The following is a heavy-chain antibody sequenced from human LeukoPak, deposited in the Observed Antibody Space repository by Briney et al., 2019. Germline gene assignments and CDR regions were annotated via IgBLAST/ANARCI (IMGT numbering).Heavy chain of an antibody. Sequence: GGSLRLSCAASGFTFRSYAMSWVRQAPGKGLEWVSAISGSGGSTYYADSVKGRFTISRDNSKNTLYLQMNSLRAEDTAVYYCARDLRWELRPGAFDIWGQGTMVTVSS. CDR3: ARDLRWELRPGAFDI. J-gene: IGHJ3*02. D-gene: IGHD1-26*01. CDR1: GFTFRSYA. CDR2: ISGSGGST. V-gene: IGHV3-23*01.